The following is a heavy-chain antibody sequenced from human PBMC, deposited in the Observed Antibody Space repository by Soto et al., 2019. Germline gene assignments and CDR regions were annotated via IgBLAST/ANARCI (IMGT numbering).Heavy chain of an antibody. D-gene: IGHD5-12*01. CDR3: AKDGGYSGYDLYAFDI. CDR2: ISGSGGST. V-gene: IGHV3-23*01. J-gene: IGHJ3*02. CDR1: GFTFSSYA. Sequence: GGSLRLSCASSGFTFSSYAMSWVRQAPGKGLEWVSAISGSGGSTYYADSVKGRFTISRDNSKNTLYLQMNSLRAEDTAVYYCAKDGGYSGYDLYAFDIWGQGTMVT.